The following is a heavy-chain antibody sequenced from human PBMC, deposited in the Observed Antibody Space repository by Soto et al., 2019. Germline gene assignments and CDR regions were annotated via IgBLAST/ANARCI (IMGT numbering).Heavy chain of an antibody. J-gene: IGHJ6*02. CDR2: IYYSVST. CDR3: PRDPAPKYYGIDV. Sequence: TPSPTCTPSGCSTCSDDYYWRWLRQPPGKGLEWIGYIYYSVSTYYNPSLKSRVTISVDTSKNQFSLKLSSVTAADTAVYYCPRDPAPKYYGIDVWGQGTTVTGSS. V-gene: IGHV4-30-4*01. CDR1: GCSTCSDDYY.